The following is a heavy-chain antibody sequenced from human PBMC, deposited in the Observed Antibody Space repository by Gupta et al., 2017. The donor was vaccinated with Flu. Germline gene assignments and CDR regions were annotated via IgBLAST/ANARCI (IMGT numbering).Heavy chain of an antibody. CDR2: ISSSSSYI. J-gene: IGHJ5*02. V-gene: IGHV3-21*01. CDR1: GFTFSSYS. D-gene: IGHD6-13*01. Sequence: EVQLVESGGGLVKPGGSLRLSCAASGFTFSSYSMHWVRQAPGKGLEWVSSISSSSSYIYYADSVKGRFTISRDNAKNSLYLQMNSLRAEDTAVYYCARAPGYSSSWYNSNWFDPWGQGTLVTVSS. CDR3: ARAPGYSSSWYNSNWFDP.